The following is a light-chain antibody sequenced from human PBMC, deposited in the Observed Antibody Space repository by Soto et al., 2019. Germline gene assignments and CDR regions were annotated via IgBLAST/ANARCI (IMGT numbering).Light chain of an antibody. CDR3: CSYAGSSTYV. J-gene: IGLJ1*01. V-gene: IGLV2-23*02. CDR2: EVS. Sequence: QSALTQPASVSGSPGQSITISCTGTSSDVGSYNLVSWYQQHPGKAHKLMICEVSRRRSGVSNRFSGSKSGNTASLTISGLQAEDEADYCCCSYAGSSTYVFGTGTKVTVL. CDR1: SSDVGSYNL.